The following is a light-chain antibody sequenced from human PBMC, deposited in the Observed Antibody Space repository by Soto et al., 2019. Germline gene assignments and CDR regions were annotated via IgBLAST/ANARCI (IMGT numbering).Light chain of an antibody. Sequence: QSALTQPASVSGSPGQSITISCTGTSSDVGYYNHVSWYQQHPGKAPKLMIYEVTKRPSGVSNRFSGSKSGNTASLTISGLQAEDEADYYCSAWDDSLNGFYVFGTGTQLTVL. V-gene: IGLV2-14*01. CDR1: SSDVGYYNH. CDR3: SAWDDSLNGFYV. J-gene: IGLJ1*01. CDR2: EVT.